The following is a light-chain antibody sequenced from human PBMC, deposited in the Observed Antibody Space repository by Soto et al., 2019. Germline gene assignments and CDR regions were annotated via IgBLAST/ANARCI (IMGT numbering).Light chain of an antibody. V-gene: IGLV2-8*01. Sequence: QSALTQPPSASGSPGQSVTISCTGTSSDVGGYNLVSWYQQHPGKAPKLMIYEVNKRPSGVPDRFSGSKSGNTASLTVSGLQAEDEGDYYCSSYANINTRACVFGTGTKLTVL. CDR2: EVN. CDR3: SSYANINTRACV. J-gene: IGLJ1*01. CDR1: SSDVGGYNL.